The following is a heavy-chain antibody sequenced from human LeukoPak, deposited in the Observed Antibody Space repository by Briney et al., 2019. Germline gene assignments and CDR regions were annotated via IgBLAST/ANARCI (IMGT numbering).Heavy chain of an antibody. Sequence: SETLSLTCAVSGYSISSGYYWGWIRQPPGKGLEWIGSIYHSGSTYYNPSLKRRVTISVDTSKNQFSLNLSSVTAADTAVYYCARLRGYFDYWGQGTLVTVSS. CDR2: IYHSGST. V-gene: IGHV4-38-2*01. J-gene: IGHJ4*02. D-gene: IGHD1-26*01. CDR1: GYSISSGYY. CDR3: ARLRGYFDY.